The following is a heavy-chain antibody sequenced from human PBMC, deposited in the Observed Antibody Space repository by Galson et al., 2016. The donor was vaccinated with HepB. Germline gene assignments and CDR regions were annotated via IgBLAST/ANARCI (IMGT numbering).Heavy chain of an antibody. CDR2: INPDGSDI. Sequence: SLRLSCAASGFTFDIYWMYWVRQVPGKGLVWVSRINPDGSDITYADSVKGRFTVSRDNARNRLYLQMNRLRNEDTATYYCARDQVWRYCSGDKCQSEIDYWGQGTLVTVSS. CDR3: ARDQVWRYCSGDKCQSEIDY. V-gene: IGHV3-74*03. CDR1: GFTFDIYW. J-gene: IGHJ4*02. D-gene: IGHD2-15*01.